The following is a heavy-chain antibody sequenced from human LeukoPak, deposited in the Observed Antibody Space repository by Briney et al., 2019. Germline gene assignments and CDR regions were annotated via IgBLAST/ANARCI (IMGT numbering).Heavy chain of an antibody. V-gene: IGHV3-23*01. Sequence: GGSLRLSCAASGFTFSSYAMSWVRQAPGKGLEWVSAISGSGGSTYYADSVKGRFTISRDNSKNTLYLQMNSLRAEDTAVYYCAKGVHRYDILTTNWFDPWGQGTLVTVSS. CDR3: AKGVHRYDILTTNWFDP. J-gene: IGHJ5*02. CDR1: GFTFSSYA. D-gene: IGHD3-9*01. CDR2: ISGSGGST.